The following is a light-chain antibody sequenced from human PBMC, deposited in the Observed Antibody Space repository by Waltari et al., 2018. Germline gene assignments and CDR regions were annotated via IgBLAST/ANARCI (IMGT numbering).Light chain of an antibody. V-gene: IGLV2-14*03. CDR1: SSSVGGYNF. Sequence: HSALTQPASVSGSPGQSLTISCTRTSSSVGGYNFVSCYQQHPGKAPKLMFFDVSSRPSGISNRFSGSKSGNTAFLTISGLQAEEEADYYCSSYISSDTLELFGGGTSLTVL. CDR3: SSYISSDTLEL. CDR2: DVS. J-gene: IGLJ2*01.